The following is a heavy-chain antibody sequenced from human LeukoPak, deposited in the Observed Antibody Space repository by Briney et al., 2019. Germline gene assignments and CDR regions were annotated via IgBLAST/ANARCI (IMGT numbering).Heavy chain of an antibody. J-gene: IGHJ4*02. CDR2: IKKDGIEK. D-gene: IGHD2-2*01. CDR1: GFTLSSDW. V-gene: IGHV3-7*01. Sequence: PGGSLRLSCVVSGFTLSSDWMSWVRQALGKGLEWVANIKKDGIEKYYVESVKGRFTISRDNAKNSLSLQMNSLRAEDTAVYYCARGRYSSRSGGYYFDIWGQGTLVTVSS. CDR3: ARGRYSSRSGGYYFDI.